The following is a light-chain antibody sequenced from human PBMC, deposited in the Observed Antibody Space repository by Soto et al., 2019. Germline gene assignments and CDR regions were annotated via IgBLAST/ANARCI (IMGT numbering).Light chain of an antibody. J-gene: IGKJ1*01. CDR2: GAS. CDR1: QSVSNNY. CDR3: QQYGSSGT. Sequence: DIVLTQSPGTLSLSPGERATLSCRASQSVSNNYLAWYQQKPGQAPRLLTYGASNRATGIPDRFSGSGSGTDFTLTISRLEPEDFAVYYCQQYGSSGTFGQGTKVDIK. V-gene: IGKV3-20*01.